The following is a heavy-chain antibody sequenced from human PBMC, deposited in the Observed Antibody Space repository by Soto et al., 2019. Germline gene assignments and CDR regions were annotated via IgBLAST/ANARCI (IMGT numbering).Heavy chain of an antibody. J-gene: IGHJ4*02. D-gene: IGHD5-18*01. CDR1: GGSFSGYY. V-gene: IGHV4-34*01. CDR2: INHSGST. Sequence: SETLSLTCAVYGGSFSGYYWSWIRQPPGKGLEWIGEINHSGSTNYNPSLKSRVTISVDTSKNQFSLKLSSVTAADTAVYCCASKSDTALDYWGQGTLVTAPQ. CDR3: ASKSDTALDY.